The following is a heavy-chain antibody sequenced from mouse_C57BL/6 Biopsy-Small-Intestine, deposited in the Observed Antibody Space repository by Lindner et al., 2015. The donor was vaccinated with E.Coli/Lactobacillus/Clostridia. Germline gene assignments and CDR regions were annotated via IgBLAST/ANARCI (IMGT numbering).Heavy chain of an antibody. D-gene: IGHD2-1*01. CDR1: GYAFSNFL. Sequence: VQLQESGAELVRPGTSVKVSCKASGYAFSNFLIEWVKQRPGLGLEWIGIINPGSGGTDYNEKFKAKATLTADKSSTTAYIQLNSLTSEDSAVYFCATYGNFAYWGQGTLVTVSA. J-gene: IGHJ3*01. V-gene: IGHV1-54*01. CDR3: ATYGNFAY. CDR2: INPGSGGT.